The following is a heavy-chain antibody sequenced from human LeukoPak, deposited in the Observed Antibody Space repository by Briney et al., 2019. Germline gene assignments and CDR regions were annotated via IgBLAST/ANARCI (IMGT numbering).Heavy chain of an antibody. CDR1: GFTFDDYG. V-gene: IGHV3-20*04. CDR3: ARATSSSGYYYYYMDV. D-gene: IGHD6-6*01. J-gene: IGHJ6*03. Sequence: GGSLRLSCAASGFTFDDYGMSWVRQAPGKGLEWVSGITWNGGSTGYADSVMGRFTISRDNAKTSLYLQMNSLRDEDTALYYCARATSSSGYYYYYMDVWGKGTTVTVSS. CDR2: ITWNGGST.